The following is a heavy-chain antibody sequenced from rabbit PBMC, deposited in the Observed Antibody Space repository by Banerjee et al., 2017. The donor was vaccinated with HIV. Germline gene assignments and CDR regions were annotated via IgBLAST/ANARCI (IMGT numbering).Heavy chain of an antibody. CDR2: IDTNDGDT. CDR3: ARNYVNAFDP. D-gene: IGHD1-1*01. Sequence: LEESGGGLVKPGGTLTLTCTVSGFSFSSNWICWVRQAPGKGLEWIACIDTNDGDTDYANWPKGRFTISKTSSTTVTLQMTSLTAAATATYFCARNYVNAFDPRGPGTLVTVS. J-gene: IGHJ2*01. CDR1: GFSFSSNW. V-gene: IGHV1S45*01.